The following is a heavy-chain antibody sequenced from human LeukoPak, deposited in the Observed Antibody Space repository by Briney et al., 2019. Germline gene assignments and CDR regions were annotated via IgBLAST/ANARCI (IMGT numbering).Heavy chain of an antibody. D-gene: IGHD3-22*01. V-gene: IGHV4-4*07. CDR1: GGSISSYY. CDR2: IYTSGST. Sequence: SETLSLTCTVSGGSISSYYWSWIRQPAGKGLEWIGRIYTSGSTNYNPSLKSRVTMSVDTSKNQFSPKLSSVTAADTAVYYCARDTHYYDSSGYFTLDYWGQGTLVTVSS. J-gene: IGHJ4*02. CDR3: ARDTHYYDSSGYFTLDY.